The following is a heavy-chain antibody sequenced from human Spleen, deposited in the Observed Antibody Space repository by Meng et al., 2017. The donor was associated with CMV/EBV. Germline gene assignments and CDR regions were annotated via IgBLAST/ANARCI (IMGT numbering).Heavy chain of an antibody. CDR3: ARTVAGYFDY. V-gene: IGHV1-18*01. CDR2: ISGYRGXT. D-gene: IGHD6-19*01. CDR1: GYTFTNYG. Sequence: SGXEXXKPGASVTXSCXAAGYTFTNYGIIRVRXXPGQGLEVXGWISGYRGXTKYAXXXQGRXXXSAXTXXXTVXMXXXSLXXXDTXXXXXARTVAGYFDYWGQGTLVTVSS. J-gene: IGHJ4*02.